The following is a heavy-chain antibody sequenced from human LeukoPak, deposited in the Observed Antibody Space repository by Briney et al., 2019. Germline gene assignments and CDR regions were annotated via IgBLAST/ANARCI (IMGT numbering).Heavy chain of an antibody. CDR2: IYTTGKT. V-gene: IGHV4-4*07. CDR3: ARHGYTASHYFLDF. D-gene: IGHD3-16*01. CDR1: SGSINSYY. Sequence: SETLSLTCTVSSGSINSYYWGWVRQPAGRGLEWIGRIYTTGKTDYNPSLKSRLTISVGTSKRQFSLNLRSVTAADTAIYYCARHGYTASHYFLDFWSQGTLVTVSS. J-gene: IGHJ4*02.